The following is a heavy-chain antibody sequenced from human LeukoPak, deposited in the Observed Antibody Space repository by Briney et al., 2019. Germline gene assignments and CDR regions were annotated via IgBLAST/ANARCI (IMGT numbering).Heavy chain of an antibody. Sequence: GASVKVSCKASGYTFTSYGISWVRQAPGQGLEWMGIINPSGGSTSYAQKFQGRVTMTRDTSTSTVYMELSSLRSEDTAVYYCASMSVVVPAAPFDYWGQGTLVTVSS. D-gene: IGHD2-2*01. J-gene: IGHJ4*02. V-gene: IGHV1-46*03. CDR1: GYTFTSYG. CDR2: INPSGGST. CDR3: ASMSVVVPAAPFDY.